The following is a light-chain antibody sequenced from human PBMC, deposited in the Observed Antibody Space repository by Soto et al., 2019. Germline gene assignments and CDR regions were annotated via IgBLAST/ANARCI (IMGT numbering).Light chain of an antibody. Sequence: QLVLTQPPSASGTPGQRVTISCSGSSSNIGSSPVNWYQQLPGTAPKLLIYHNNQRPSGVPDRLSGSKSGTSASLAISGLQSEDEADYYCAAWDDNLNGVVFGGGTKLTVL. CDR2: HNN. V-gene: IGLV1-44*01. J-gene: IGLJ2*01. CDR1: SSNIGSSP. CDR3: AAWDDNLNGVV.